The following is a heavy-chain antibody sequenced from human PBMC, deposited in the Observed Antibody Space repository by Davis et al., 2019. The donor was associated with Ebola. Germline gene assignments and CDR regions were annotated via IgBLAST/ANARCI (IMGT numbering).Heavy chain of an antibody. V-gene: IGHV1-69*08. CDR2: IVPILSAT. CDR1: GGTFSDHT. Sequence: SVKVSCKASGGTFSDHTISWVRQAPGQRPEWMGKIVPILSATYYAQKFQDRVTITADKFTGTAYMELKSLTSDDTGIYYCAKVADVDPDDFWGQGTLVTVSS. J-gene: IGHJ4*02. CDR3: AKVADVDPDDF. D-gene: IGHD5-12*01.